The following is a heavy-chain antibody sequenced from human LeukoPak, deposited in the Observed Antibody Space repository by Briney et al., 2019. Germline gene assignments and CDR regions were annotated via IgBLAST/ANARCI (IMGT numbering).Heavy chain of an antibody. D-gene: IGHD6-6*01. V-gene: IGHV1-69*13. J-gene: IGHJ6*02. CDR3: ARVSIAARSPYYYGMDV. CDR1: GGTFSSYA. Sequence: SVKVSCKASGGTFSSYAISWVRQAPGQGLEWMGGIIPIFGTANYAQKFQGRVTIIADESTSTAYLELSSLRSEDTAVYYCARVSIAARSPYYYGMDVWGQGTTVTVSS. CDR2: IIPIFGTA.